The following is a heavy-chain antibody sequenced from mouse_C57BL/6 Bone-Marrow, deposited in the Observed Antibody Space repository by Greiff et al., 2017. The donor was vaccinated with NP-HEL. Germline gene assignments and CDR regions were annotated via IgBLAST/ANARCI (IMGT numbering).Heavy chain of an antibody. CDR2: IYPRSGNT. CDR1: GYTFTSYG. CDR3: ARGYYDSLWFAY. V-gene: IGHV1-81*01. D-gene: IGHD2-4*01. J-gene: IGHJ3*01. Sequence: QVQLQQSGAELARPGASVKLSCKASGYTFTSYGISWVKQRTGQGLEWIGEIYPRSGNTYYNEKFKGKATLTADKSSSTAYMELRSLTSEDSEVYFCARGYYDSLWFAYWGQGTLVTVSA.